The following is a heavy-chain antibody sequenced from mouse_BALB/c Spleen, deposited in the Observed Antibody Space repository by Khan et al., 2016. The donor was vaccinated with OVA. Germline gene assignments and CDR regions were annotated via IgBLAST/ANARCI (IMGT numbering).Heavy chain of an antibody. CDR1: GYTFTDYV. J-gene: IGHJ1*01. CDR3: ARPSYYYGSHSYWFFAV. Sequence: QVQLKESGPELVKPGASVKMSCKASGYTFTDYVINWVKQSNGQGLEWIGEIYPGSARTNYNENLKGKATLTADKSSNTAYMQLSSLTSEDSAVYFCARPSYYYGSHSYWFFAVWGAGTTVTVSS. V-gene: IGHV1-77*01. CDR2: IYPGSART. D-gene: IGHD1-1*01.